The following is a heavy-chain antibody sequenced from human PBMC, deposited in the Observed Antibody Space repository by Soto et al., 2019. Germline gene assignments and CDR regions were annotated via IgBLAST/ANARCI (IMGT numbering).Heavy chain of an antibody. CDR1: GYTFTSYS. Sequence: ASVKVSCKASGYTFTSYSIAWVRQAPGQGLEWMGWISAYNGNTNYAHKLQGRVTMTTDTSTSTAYMEVRSLRSDDTAVYYCARRYGDCFDYWGQGTLVTVSS. V-gene: IGHV1-18*01. D-gene: IGHD4-17*01. J-gene: IGHJ4*02. CDR3: ARRYGDCFDY. CDR2: ISAYNGNT.